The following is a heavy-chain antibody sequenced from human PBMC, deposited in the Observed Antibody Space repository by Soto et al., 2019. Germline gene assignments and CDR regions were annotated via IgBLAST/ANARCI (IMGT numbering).Heavy chain of an antibody. CDR2: INGDGSRT. D-gene: IGHD1-26*01. Sequence: EVQLVESGGGLVQPGGSLRLSCAASGFTFSNNWMNWVRQAPGKGLVWVSRINGDGSRTNYADSVRGRFTISRDNAKNTLFLQMNGLRAEDTAVYYCATVGTGSYNWLDPWGQGTLVTVSS. CDR3: ATVGTGSYNWLDP. V-gene: IGHV3-74*01. CDR1: GFTFSNNW. J-gene: IGHJ5*02.